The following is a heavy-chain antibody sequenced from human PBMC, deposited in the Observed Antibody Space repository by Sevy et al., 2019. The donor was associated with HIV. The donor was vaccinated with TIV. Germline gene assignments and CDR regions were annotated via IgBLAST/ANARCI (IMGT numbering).Heavy chain of an antibody. CDR3: AKDILFSDSSGYYYSF. CDR2: ISGSGGST. CDR1: GFSFSNYA. V-gene: IGHV3-23*01. J-gene: IGHJ4*02. D-gene: IGHD3-22*01. Sequence: GGSLRLSCAASGFSFSNYAMSWVRQAPGKGLEWVSAISGSGGSTYYADSVKGRFTISRDNSKNTLYLQMNSLRAEDTAVYYCAKDILFSDSSGYYYSFWGQGTLVTVSS.